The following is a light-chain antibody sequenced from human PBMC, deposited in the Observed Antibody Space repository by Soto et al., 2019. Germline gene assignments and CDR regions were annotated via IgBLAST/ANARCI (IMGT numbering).Light chain of an antibody. CDR1: QSVSSNY. V-gene: IGKV3-20*01. J-gene: IGKJ2*01. CDR3: HRYGSSPYA. CDR2: GAS. Sequence: EIALTQSPGTLSLSPGERATLSCRASQSVSSNYLSWYQQKPGQAPRLLIYGASSRPTGIPDRFSGSGSGTDFTLTISRLEPEEFAVYYCHRYGSSPYAFGEGTKLEI.